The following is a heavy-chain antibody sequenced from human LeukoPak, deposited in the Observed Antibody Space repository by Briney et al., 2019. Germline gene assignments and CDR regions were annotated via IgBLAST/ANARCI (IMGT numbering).Heavy chain of an antibody. CDR3: AKAYSSSWYEFDY. CDR1: GFTFSSYA. CDR2: ISGSGGST. D-gene: IGHD6-13*01. V-gene: IGHV3-23*01. J-gene: IGHJ4*02. Sequence: PGGSLRLSCAASGFTFSSYAMSWVRQAPGKGLEWVSAISGSGGSTYYADSVKGRFTISRDNSKNTLYLQVNSLRAEDTAVYYCAKAYSSSWYEFDYWSQGTLVTVSS.